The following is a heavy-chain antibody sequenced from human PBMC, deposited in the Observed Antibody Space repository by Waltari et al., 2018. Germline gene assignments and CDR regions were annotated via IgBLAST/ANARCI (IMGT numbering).Heavy chain of an antibody. CDR1: GGSISSHY. CDR3: ARVGYSSGWLVDY. V-gene: IGHV4-59*11. Sequence: QVQLQESGPGLVKPSETLSLTCTVSGGSISSHYWSWIRQPPGKGLAWIGYIYYSGRTNYNPSLKSRVTISVDTSKNQFSLKLSSVTAADTAVYYCARVGYSSGWLVDYWGQGTLVTVSS. J-gene: IGHJ4*02. D-gene: IGHD6-19*01. CDR2: IYYSGRT.